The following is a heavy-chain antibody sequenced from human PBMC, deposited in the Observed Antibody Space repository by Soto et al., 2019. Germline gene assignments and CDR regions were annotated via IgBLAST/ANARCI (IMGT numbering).Heavy chain of an antibody. J-gene: IGHJ6*03. CDR2: ISSSSNYI. CDR3: ARDSPYDFWSGPLNYYYYYYMDV. D-gene: IGHD3-3*01. CDR1: GFTFSSYS. V-gene: IGHV3-21*01. Sequence: EVQLVESGGGLVKPGGSLRLSCAASGFTFSSYSMNWVRQAPGKGLEWVSSISSSSNYIYYADSVKGRFTISRDNTKNSLYLQMNSLRAEDTAVYYCARDSPYDFWSGPLNYYYYYYMDVWGKGTTVIVSS.